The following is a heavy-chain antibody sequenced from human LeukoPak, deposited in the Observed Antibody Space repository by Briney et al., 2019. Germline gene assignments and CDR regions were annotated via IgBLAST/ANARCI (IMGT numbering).Heavy chain of an antibody. CDR3: ARDRRPYCSGGSCFAFDY. J-gene: IGHJ4*02. CDR1: GFTFSDYY. Sequence: GSLRLSCAASGFTFSDYYMSWIRQAPGKGLEWISYISSSGRTISYADSVKGRFTISRDNAKNSVYLQMNSLRAEDTAVYYCARDRRPYCSGGSCFAFDYWGQGTLVTVSS. V-gene: IGHV3-11*04. CDR2: ISSSGRTI. D-gene: IGHD2-15*01.